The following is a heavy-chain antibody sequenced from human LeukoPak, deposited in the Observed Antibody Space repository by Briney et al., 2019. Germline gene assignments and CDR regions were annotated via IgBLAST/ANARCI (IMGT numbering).Heavy chain of an antibody. V-gene: IGHV4-31*03. CDR1: GGFISSGGYY. CDR2: IYYSGST. CDR3: ARDNWYYDSSGYYSTEYYGMDV. Sequence: SETLSLTCTVSGGFISSGGYYWSWIRQHPGKGLEWIGYIYYSGSTYYNPSLKSRVTISVDTSKDQFSLKLSSVTAADTAVYYCARDNWYYDSSGYYSTEYYGMDVWGQGTTVTVSS. J-gene: IGHJ6*02. D-gene: IGHD3-22*01.